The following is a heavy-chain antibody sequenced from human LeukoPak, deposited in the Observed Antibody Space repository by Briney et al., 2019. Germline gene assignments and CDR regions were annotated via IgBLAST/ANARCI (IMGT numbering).Heavy chain of an antibody. D-gene: IGHD3-3*01. CDR1: GGSISSDSYY. V-gene: IGHV4-39*07. J-gene: IGHJ6*02. CDR2: IYYSGST. Sequence: SETLSLTCTVSGGSISSDSYYWAWIRQPPGKGLEWIASIYYSGSTYYNPSLKSRVTISVDTSRNQFSLKLSSVTAADTAVYYCARDPQYYDFWSGYGYYGMDVWGQGTTVTVSS. CDR3: ARDPQYYDFWSGYGYYGMDV.